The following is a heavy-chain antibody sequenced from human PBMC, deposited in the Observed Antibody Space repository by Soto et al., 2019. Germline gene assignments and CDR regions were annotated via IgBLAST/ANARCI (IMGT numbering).Heavy chain of an antibody. CDR2: MNPDSGKT. V-gene: IGHV1-8*01. CDR3: ARGIKYGAYSRWFDP. J-gene: IGHJ5*02. D-gene: IGHD4-17*01. Sequence: QVQLLQSGAEVKKPGASVKVSCKASGYTFSSYEINWVRQATGQGLEYLGWMNPDSGKTAYVQKFLGRVTMTWDTSITTAYMELSSLRSDDTAVYFCARGIKYGAYSRWFDPWGQGTLVTVSS. CDR1: GYTFSSYE.